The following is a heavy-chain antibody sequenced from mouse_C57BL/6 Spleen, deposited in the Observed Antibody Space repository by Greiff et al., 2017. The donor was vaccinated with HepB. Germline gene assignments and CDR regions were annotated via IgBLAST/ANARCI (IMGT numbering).Heavy chain of an antibody. V-gene: IGHV1-82*01. J-gene: IGHJ4*01. CDR3: ARDWGGAMDY. Sequence: VQLQQSGPELVKPGASVKISCKASGYAFSSSWMNWVKQRPGKGLEWIGRSYPGDGDTNYNGKFKGKATLTADKSSSTAYMQLSSLTSEDSAVYFCARDWGGAMDYWGQGTSVTVSS. D-gene: IGHD4-1*01. CDR2: SYPGDGDT. CDR1: GYAFSSSW.